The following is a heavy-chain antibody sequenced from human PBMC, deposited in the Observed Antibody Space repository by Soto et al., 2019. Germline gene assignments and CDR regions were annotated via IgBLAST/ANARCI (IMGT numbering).Heavy chain of an antibody. D-gene: IGHD3-22*01. CDR1: GIKFRDHA. V-gene: IGHV3-23*01. J-gene: IGHJ4*02. CDR3: VTDLSVGVINKPFDY. CDR2: ISVSGGTT. Sequence: PGGSLRLSCVASGIKFRDHAMTWVRQVPGKGLEWVSSISVSGGTTYYADSVKGRFTMSRDNSKNTVYLQMNSLRDEDTAIYYCVTDLSVGVINKPFDYWGQGTLVTVSS.